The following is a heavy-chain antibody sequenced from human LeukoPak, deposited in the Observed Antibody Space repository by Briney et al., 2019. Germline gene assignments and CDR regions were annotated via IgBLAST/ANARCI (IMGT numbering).Heavy chain of an antibody. CDR3: ARVTMVRGVIISDTPAFDY. Sequence: ASVKVSCKASGYTFTSYGISWVRQAPGQGLEWMGWISAYNGNTNYAQKLQGRVTMTTDTSTSTAYMEPRSLRSDDTAVYYCARVTMVRGVIISDTPAFDYWGQGTLVTVSS. V-gene: IGHV1-18*01. CDR2: ISAYNGNT. CDR1: GYTFTSYG. J-gene: IGHJ4*02. D-gene: IGHD3-10*01.